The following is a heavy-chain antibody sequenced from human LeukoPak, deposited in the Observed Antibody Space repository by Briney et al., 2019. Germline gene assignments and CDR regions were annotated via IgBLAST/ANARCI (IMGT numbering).Heavy chain of an antibody. J-gene: IGHJ4*02. CDR1: GYTFSNYG. CDR3: ARHSGSGWQALGY. CDR2: TSYNGNT. Sequence: ASVRVSCKASGYTFSNYGISWVRQAPGLGLEWMGWTSYNGNTNYAQKFQDRVTMTTDTSTTTAYMELRSLESDDTAVYYCARHSGSGWQALGYWGQGTLVTVSS. V-gene: IGHV1-18*04. D-gene: IGHD6-19*01.